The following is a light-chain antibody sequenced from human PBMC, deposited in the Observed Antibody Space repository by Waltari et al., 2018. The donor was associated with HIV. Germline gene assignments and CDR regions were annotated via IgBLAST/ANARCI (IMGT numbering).Light chain of an antibody. CDR3: TSYISGTSPV. Sequence: QSALTQPASVSGSPGQSITISCELQDYQYVYWYQRHPGKAPKVIIYEVTNRPSGLSTRSSGSKSGNTATLTISGLQPEDEADYFCTSYISGTSPVFGRGTRVTVL. V-gene: IGLV2-14*01. CDR2: EVT. CDR1: ELQDYQY. J-gene: IGLJ2*01.